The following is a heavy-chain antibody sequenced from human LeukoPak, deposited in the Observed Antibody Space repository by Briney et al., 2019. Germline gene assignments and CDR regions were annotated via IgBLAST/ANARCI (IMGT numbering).Heavy chain of an antibody. CDR3: AREGRDIVGVPGSMDV. Sequence: ASVKVSCKASGGTFSSYAISWVRQAPGQGLEWMGRIIPIFGTANYAQKFQGRVTITTDESTSTAYMELSSLRSEDTAVYYCAREGRDIVGVPGSMDVWGKGTTVTVSS. V-gene: IGHV1-69*05. CDR2: IIPIFGTA. CDR1: GGTFSSYA. D-gene: IGHD2-2*01. J-gene: IGHJ6*03.